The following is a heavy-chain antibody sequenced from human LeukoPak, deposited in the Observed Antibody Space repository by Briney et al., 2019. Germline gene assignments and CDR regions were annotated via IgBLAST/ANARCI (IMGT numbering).Heavy chain of an antibody. CDR3: ARRAVGATGYFDY. V-gene: IGHV5-10-1*01. CDR1: GYSFTTCW. D-gene: IGHD1-26*01. J-gene: IGHJ4*02. Sequence: GESLKISCKGSGYSFTTCWITWVRQMPGKGLEWMGRIDPSDSYTNYSPSFQGHVTISADKSISTAYLQWSSLKASDTAMYYCARRAVGATGYFDYWGQGTLVTVSS. CDR2: IDPSDSYT.